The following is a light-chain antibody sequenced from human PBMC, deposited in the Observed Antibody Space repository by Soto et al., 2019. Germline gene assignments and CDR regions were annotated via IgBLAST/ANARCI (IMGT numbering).Light chain of an antibody. CDR2: EDN. J-gene: IGLJ3*02. CDR1: SGSIASNY. V-gene: IGLV6-57*03. Sequence: NFMLTQPHSVSESPGKTVTISCTRSSGSIASNYVQWYQQRPGSAPTTVIYEDNQRPSGVPDRFSGSIDSSSNSASLTISGLKTEDEADYYCQSYDSSHLWVFGGGTKLTVL. CDR3: QSYDSSHLWV.